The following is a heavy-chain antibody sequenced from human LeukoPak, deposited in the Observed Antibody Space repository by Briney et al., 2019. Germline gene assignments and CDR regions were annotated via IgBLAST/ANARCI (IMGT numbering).Heavy chain of an antibody. Sequence: ASVKVSCKVSGYSVRELSMHWVRQAPGKGLEWVGGFDPGDNEAMYTQKLQGRVTMTEDTATDTVYMELSSLTSEDTAVYYCAGSRLLQYFNWSPGGNWFDPWGQGTLVTVSS. J-gene: IGHJ5*02. CDR2: FDPGDNEA. D-gene: IGHD3-9*01. CDR1: GYSVRELS. CDR3: AGSRLLQYFNWSPGGNWFDP. V-gene: IGHV1-24*01.